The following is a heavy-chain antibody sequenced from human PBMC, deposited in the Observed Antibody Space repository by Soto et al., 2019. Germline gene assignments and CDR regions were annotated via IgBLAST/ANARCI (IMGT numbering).Heavy chain of an antibody. J-gene: IGHJ6*02. CDR1: GFTFSSYA. CDR3: ARDIYCISTSCHIEYYYYGMDV. D-gene: IGHD2-2*01. Sequence: QVQLVESGGGVVQPGRSLRLSCAASGFTFSSYAMHWVRQAPGKGLEWVAVISYDGSNKYYADSVKGRFTISRDNSKNTLYLQMNSLRAEDTAVYYCARDIYCISTSCHIEYYYYGMDVWGQATTVTVSS. CDR2: ISYDGSNK. V-gene: IGHV3-30-3*01.